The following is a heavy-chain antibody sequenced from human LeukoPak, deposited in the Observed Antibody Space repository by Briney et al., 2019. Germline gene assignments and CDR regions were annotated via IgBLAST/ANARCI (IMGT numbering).Heavy chain of an antibody. D-gene: IGHD6-13*01. CDR3: ARERAGTDFDY. CDR2: TSSDLNVK. Sequence: GGSLRLSCAASGFTFRNYVIHWVRQAPGKGLEWVAVTSSDLNVKLYADSVKGRFTISRDNAKSSLYLQMNSLRAEDTAVYYCARERAGTDFDYWGQGTLVTVSS. J-gene: IGHJ4*02. V-gene: IGHV3-30-3*01. CDR1: GFTFRNYV.